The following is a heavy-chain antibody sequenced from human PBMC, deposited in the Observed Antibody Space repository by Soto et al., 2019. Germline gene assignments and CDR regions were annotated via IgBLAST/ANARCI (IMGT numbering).Heavy chain of an antibody. D-gene: IGHD4-17*01. CDR1: GGSISSSSYY. CDR2: IYYSGST. J-gene: IGHJ4*02. CDR3: ARHEPLHGDYPY. Sequence: SETLSLTCTVSGGSISSSSYYWGWIRQPPGKGLEWIGSIYYSGSTYYNPSLKSRVTISVDTSKNQFSLKLSSVTAADTAVYYCARHEPLHGDYPYWGQGTRVTVSS. V-gene: IGHV4-39*01.